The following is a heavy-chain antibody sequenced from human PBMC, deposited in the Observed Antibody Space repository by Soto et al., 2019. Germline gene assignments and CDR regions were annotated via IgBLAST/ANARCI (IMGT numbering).Heavy chain of an antibody. CDR2: IKSKSDGRTT. Sequence: EVQLVESGGGVVKPGGSLRLSCAASGFTFTNAWMNWVRQAPGKGLEWVGRIKSKSDGRTTDYAAPVEGRFTISRDDSKNTLYLEMNSLKTEDTAVYYCTTVPAARKLSYFYYGMDVWGQGTTVSVSS. D-gene: IGHD6-6*01. V-gene: IGHV3-15*07. CDR3: TTVPAARKLSYFYYGMDV. CDR1: GFTFTNAW. J-gene: IGHJ6*02.